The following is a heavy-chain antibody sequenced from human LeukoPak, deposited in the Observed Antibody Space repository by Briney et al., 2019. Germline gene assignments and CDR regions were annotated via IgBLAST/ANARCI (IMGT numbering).Heavy chain of an antibody. Sequence: KPSETLSLTCSVSGGSTNSYYCSWIRQPPGKGLEWIGYIYYSGSTNYNPSLKSRVTISVDTSKNQFSLKLRSVAAADTAVYYCARGTLYRGWSYYLDFWGQGSQVTVSS. CDR3: ARGTLYRGWSYYLDF. CDR2: IYYSGST. D-gene: IGHD6-19*01. J-gene: IGHJ4*02. V-gene: IGHV4-59*01. CDR1: GGSTNSYY.